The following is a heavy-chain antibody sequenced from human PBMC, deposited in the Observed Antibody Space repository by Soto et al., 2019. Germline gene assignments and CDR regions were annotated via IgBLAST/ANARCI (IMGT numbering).Heavy chain of an antibody. J-gene: IGHJ4*02. CDR2: IRSKAYGATT. V-gene: IGHV3-49*03. D-gene: IGHD6-19*01. CDR1: GFTFGDYA. CDR3: TRDALSGYFDY. Sequence: GGSLRLSCTTSGFTFGDYAMSWFRQAPGKGLEWVGFIRSKAYGATTEYAASVKGRFTISRDDSKSVAYLQMNNLKTEDTAVYYCTRDALSGYFDYWGQGTLVTVSS.